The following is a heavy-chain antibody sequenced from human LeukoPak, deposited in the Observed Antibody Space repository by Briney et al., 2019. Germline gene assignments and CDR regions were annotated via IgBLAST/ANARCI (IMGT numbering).Heavy chain of an antibody. CDR1: GYTFTDYY. CDR3: ARGRDQDANGVLFEY. D-gene: IGHD4/OR15-4a*01. J-gene: IGHJ4*02. Sequence: ASVKVSCKASGYTFTDYYMHWVRQAPAQGLEWMGWINPNSGGTNYAQEFQGRVTMNRDTSTSTSYMELNSLRSDDTAVYYCARGRDQDANGVLFEYWGQGTLVTVSS. CDR2: INPNSGGT. V-gene: IGHV1-2*02.